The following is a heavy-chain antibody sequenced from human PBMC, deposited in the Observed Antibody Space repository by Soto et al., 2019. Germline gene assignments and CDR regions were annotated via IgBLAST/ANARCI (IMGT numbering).Heavy chain of an antibody. Sequence: QVQLVQSGAEVKKSGASVKVSCKASGYTFTSHDINWVRQATGQGLEWMGWMNPNSGNTGYAQKFQGRVTMTRNTSIRTAYMELSSLRSEDTAVYYCARWDYGVHARFDYWGQGTLVTVSS. J-gene: IGHJ4*02. CDR2: MNPNSGNT. D-gene: IGHD4-17*01. CDR1: GYTFTSHD. V-gene: IGHV1-8*01. CDR3: ARWDYGVHARFDY.